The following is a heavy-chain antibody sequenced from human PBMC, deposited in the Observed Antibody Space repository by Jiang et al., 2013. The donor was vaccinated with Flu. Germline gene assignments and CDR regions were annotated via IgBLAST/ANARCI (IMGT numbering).Heavy chain of an antibody. D-gene: IGHD2-2*02. CDR2: ISSSGSTI. J-gene: IGHJ3*02. Sequence: VQLLESGGGLVQPGGSLRLSCAASGFTFSSYEMNWVRQAPGKGLEWVSYISSSGSTIYYADSVKGRFTISRDNAKNSLYLQMNSLRAEDTAVYYCASGYCSSTSCYKVPRVDLNAFDIWGQGTMVTVSS. CDR1: GFTFSSYE. CDR3: ASGYCSSTSCYKVPRVDLNAFDI. V-gene: IGHV3-48*03.